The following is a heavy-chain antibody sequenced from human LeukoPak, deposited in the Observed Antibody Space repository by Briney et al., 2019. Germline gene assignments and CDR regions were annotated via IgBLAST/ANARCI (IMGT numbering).Heavy chain of an antibody. CDR3: TTPIADTAMSLDY. V-gene: IGHV3-73*01. CDR2: IRSKANNYAT. CDR1: GFTFSGSA. D-gene: IGHD5-18*01. Sequence: GGSLKLSCAASGFTFSGSAMHWVRQASGKGLEWVGRIRSKANNYATTYAASVKGRFTLSRDDSKNTAYLQMDSLNTEDTAVYYCTTPIADTAMSLDYWGQGTLVTVSS. J-gene: IGHJ4*02.